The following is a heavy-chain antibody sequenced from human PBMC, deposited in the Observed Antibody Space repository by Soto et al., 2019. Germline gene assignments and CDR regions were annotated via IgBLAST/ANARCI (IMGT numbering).Heavy chain of an antibody. V-gene: IGHV4-4*07. D-gene: IGHD3-22*01. Sequence: SETLSLTCTVSGGSISSYYWSWIRQPAGKGLEWIGRIYTSESTNYNPSLKSRVTMSLDTSKNQFSLKLSSVTAADTAVYYCAREVGHITMIVVAYDAFDIWGQGTMVTVSS. CDR2: IYTSEST. CDR1: GGSISSYY. J-gene: IGHJ3*02. CDR3: AREVGHITMIVVAYDAFDI.